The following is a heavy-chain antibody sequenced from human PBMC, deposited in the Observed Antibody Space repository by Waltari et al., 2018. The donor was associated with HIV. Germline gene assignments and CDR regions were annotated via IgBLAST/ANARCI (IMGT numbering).Heavy chain of an antibody. CDR1: GLTFNNYG. V-gene: IGHV3-33*01. Sequence: QVQLVESGGGVVQPGGSLRLSCAASGLTFNNYGIHWVRQAPGKGVEWVGGIWYDGSKTYYEGSVKGRFTISRDTSKNTVYLQMSSLRAEDTALYYCARDQEFMTTVTPLAYWGQGTPVTVSS. CDR3: ARDQEFMTTVTPLAY. CDR2: IWYDGSKT. J-gene: IGHJ4*02. D-gene: IGHD4-4*01.